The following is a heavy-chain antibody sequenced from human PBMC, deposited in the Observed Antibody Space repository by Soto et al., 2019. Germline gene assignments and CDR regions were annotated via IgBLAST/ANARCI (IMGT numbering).Heavy chain of an antibody. V-gene: IGHV3-23*01. CDR2: IIGSGGST. CDR3: ARVHYYDSSAYYL. J-gene: IGHJ4*02. Sequence: GSLRLSCAASGFTFNSYAMSWVRQAPGKGLEWVSTIIGSGGSTYYADSVKGRFTISRDNAKNSLYQQMSSLRAEDTAVYYCARVHYYDSSAYYLWGQGTLVTVSS. CDR1: GFTFNSYA. D-gene: IGHD3-22*01.